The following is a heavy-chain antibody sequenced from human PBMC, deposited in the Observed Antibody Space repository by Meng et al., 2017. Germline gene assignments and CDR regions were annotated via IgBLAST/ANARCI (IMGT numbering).Heavy chain of an antibody. D-gene: IGHD6-19*01. CDR1: GFTFSGSA. CDR2: IRSKANSYAT. Sequence: GESLKISCAASGFTFSGSAMHWVRQASGKGLEWVGRIRSKANSYATAYAASVKGRFTISRDDSKNTAYLQMNSLKTEDTAVYYCSYGSIAVAGTPFDYWGQGTLVTVSS. CDR3: SYGSIAVAGTPFDY. V-gene: IGHV3-73*01. J-gene: IGHJ4*02.